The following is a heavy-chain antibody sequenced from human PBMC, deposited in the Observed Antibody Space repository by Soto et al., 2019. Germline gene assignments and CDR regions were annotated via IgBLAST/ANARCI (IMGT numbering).Heavy chain of an antibody. CDR2: IYPGDSDT. CDR1: GYSFISYW. D-gene: IGHD2-15*01. Sequence: PGESLKISCKGSGYSFISYWIGWVRQMPGKGLEWMGIIYPGDSDTRYSPSFQGQVTISADKSINTAYLQWNSLKASDTAIYYCARRYCSGGTCQEWFDPWGQGTLVTVSS. CDR3: ARRYCSGGTCQEWFDP. V-gene: IGHV5-51*01. J-gene: IGHJ5*02.